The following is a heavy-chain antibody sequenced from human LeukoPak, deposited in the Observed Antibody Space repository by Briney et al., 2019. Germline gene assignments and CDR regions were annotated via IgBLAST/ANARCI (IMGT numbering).Heavy chain of an antibody. J-gene: IGHJ4*02. CDR1: GFSFNNYA. V-gene: IGHV3-30*18. Sequence: RKSLRLSCAASGFSFNNYAMYWVRQAPGKGLEWVALISYDGGDKYYAESMKGRITISRDNAENTLYLQMNNLRPDDTAFYFCVKEGVEYSYSYGDYWGQGTLVTVSS. CDR2: ISYDGGDK. D-gene: IGHD3-16*01. CDR3: VKEGVEYSYSYGDY.